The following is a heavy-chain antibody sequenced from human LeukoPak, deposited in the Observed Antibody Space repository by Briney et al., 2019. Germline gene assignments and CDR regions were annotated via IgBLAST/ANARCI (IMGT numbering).Heavy chain of an antibody. V-gene: IGHV1-46*01. Sequence: ASVKVSCKALGYTFTRYYMHWVRQAPGHGLEWMGIINPSGGSTSYAQKFQGRVTMTRDTSTSTVYMELSSLRSEDTAVYYCARAMVVTLRDAFDIWGQGTMVTVSS. CDR2: INPSGGST. CDR1: GYTFTRYY. J-gene: IGHJ3*02. D-gene: IGHD4-23*01. CDR3: ARAMVVTLRDAFDI.